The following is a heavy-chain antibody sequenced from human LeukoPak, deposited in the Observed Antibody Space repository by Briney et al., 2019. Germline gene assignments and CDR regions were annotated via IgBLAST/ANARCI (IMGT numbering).Heavy chain of an antibody. D-gene: IGHD2-8*01. CDR1: GFTFSSNA. J-gene: IGHJ4*02. Sequence: GGSLRLSCAGSGFTFSSNAMSWVRHAPGKGLEWVSAISDTGATTYDADSVKGRFTISRDNSRSTLYLQRNSLRAEDTALYYCAKDTSIGRYCTNGVCSPFDYWGQGTLVTVSS. V-gene: IGHV3-23*01. CDR2: ISDTGATT. CDR3: AKDTSIGRYCTNGVCSPFDY.